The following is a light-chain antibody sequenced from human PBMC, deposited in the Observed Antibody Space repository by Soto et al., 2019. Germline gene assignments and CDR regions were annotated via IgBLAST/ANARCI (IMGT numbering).Light chain of an antibody. Sequence: VDIVTITCRASQSISSYLNWYQQKPGKAPKVLIYAASSLQSGVPSRFSGSGYGIDFTLTISSLQPEDFATYYCQQTYIARSFGQGTKVDIK. CDR1: QSISSY. CDR2: AAS. V-gene: IGKV1-39*01. J-gene: IGKJ1*01. CDR3: QQTYIARS.